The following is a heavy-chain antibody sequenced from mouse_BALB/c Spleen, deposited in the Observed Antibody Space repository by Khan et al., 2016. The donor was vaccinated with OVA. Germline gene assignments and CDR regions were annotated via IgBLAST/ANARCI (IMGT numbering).Heavy chain of an antibody. CDR2: INPSSSYP. CDR3: TREGAYYRSDGWFAY. Sequence: QVRLQQSGAELARPGASVKMSCKASGYTFTSYTMHWVKQRPGQGLEWIGYINPSSSYPNYNQKFKDKATLTADKSSSTAYMQLSSLTSEDSAVYYGTREGAYYRSDGWFAYWGQGTLVTVSA. D-gene: IGHD2-14*01. CDR1: GYTFTSYT. V-gene: IGHV1-4*01. J-gene: IGHJ3*01.